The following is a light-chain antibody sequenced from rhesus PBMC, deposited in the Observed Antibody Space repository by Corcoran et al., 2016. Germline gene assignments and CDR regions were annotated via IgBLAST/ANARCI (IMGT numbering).Light chain of an antibody. Sequence: EIVMTQTPLSLPVTPGEPASISCRSSQSLLHSNGNTYLDCYLQNPDQSPRLLIYKVTNRDSGVPDRVSGSGSGTDFTLKISRVEPEDVGAYYCMQSTKDPFTFGPGTKLDIK. V-gene: IGKV2S2*01. CDR2: KVT. CDR3: MQSTKDPFT. CDR1: QSLLHSNGNTY. J-gene: IGKJ3*01.